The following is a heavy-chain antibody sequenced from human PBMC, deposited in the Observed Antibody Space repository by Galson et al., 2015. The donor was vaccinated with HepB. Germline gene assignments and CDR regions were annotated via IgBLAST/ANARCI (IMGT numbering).Heavy chain of an antibody. J-gene: IGHJ5*02. CDR1: GFIFSDYW. CDR2: INSDGSST. V-gene: IGHV3-74*01. CDR3: ARVRSGSDNWVDP. Sequence: SLRLSCATSGFIFSDYWMHWVRQAPGKGLVWVSRINSDGSSTSYADSVKGRFTISRDNAQNTLHLQMNSLRAEDTAVYYCARVRSGSDNWVDPWGQGTLVTVSS. D-gene: IGHD1-26*01.